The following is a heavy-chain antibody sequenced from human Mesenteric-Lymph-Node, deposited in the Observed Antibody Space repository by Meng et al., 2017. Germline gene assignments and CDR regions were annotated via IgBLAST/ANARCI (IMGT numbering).Heavy chain of an antibody. CDR1: GGSVSSGNNY. CDR3: ARVNGDCFSTICYKGWFDP. CDR2: IYYSGRT. J-gene: IGHJ5*02. Sequence: VQLQEPGPGLVNPSPTLSLTCTVSGGSVSSGNNYWIWIRQPPGKGLEWIGYIYYSGRTYYNPSLESRVTMSVDTSKNQFSLNLNSVTAADTAVYYCARVNGDCFSTICYKGWFDPWGQGTLVTVSS. V-gene: IGHV4-30-4*01. D-gene: IGHD2-2*02.